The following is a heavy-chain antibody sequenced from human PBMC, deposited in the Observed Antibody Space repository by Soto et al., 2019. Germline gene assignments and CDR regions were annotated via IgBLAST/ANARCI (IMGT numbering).Heavy chain of an antibody. CDR3: APMGV. CDR1: GFSFNNYA. J-gene: IGHJ6*02. V-gene: IGHV3-23*01. CDR2: ISGSDNST. Sequence: VQLLESGGGLVQPGGPLRLSCAASGFSFNNYAMSWVRQAPGRGLEWVSGISGSDNSTYYADSVKGRFTISRDNSKNTLYLQMSSLRADDTAVYYCAPMGVWGQGTTVTVSS.